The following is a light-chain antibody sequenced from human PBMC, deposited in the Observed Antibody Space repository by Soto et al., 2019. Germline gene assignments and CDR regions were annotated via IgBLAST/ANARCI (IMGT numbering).Light chain of an antibody. J-gene: IGKJ3*01. CDR1: QGIRNS. V-gene: IGKV1-27*01. CDR3: QNYNSAPYT. CDR2: AAF. Sequence: DIQMTQSPSSLSASVGDRVTITCRASQGIRNSLAWYQQKPGKVPKLLISAAFTLQSGVPSRFSGSGSGTDFTLTISSLQPEDVATYYCQNYNSAPYTFGLGTKVDIK.